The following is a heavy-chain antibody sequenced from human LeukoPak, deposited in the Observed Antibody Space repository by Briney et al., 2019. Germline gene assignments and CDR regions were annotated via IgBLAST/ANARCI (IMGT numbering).Heavy chain of an antibody. CDR2: ISGTSGYI. J-gene: IGHJ4*02. CDR3: AKDLYGRQHLGLFDS. CDR1: GFTFSRST. V-gene: IGHV3-21*01. D-gene: IGHD6-13*01. Sequence: GGSLRLSCVASGFTFSRSTMDWVRRAPGKGLEWVSSISGTSGYIYYADSVKGRFTISRDNTKNSLYLQLNSLRVEDTAVYYCAKDLYGRQHLGLFDSWGQGTLVTVSS.